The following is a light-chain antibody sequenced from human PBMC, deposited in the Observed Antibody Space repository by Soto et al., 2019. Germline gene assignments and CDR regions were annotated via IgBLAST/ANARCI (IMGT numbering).Light chain of an antibody. Sequence: ESALTQSPGTLSLSPGEKATLSCRASQSVSSSYLAWYQQKPGQAPRLLIYGASSRATGIPDRFSGSGSGTDFTLTVSRLEPEDFAGYYCQHFGSSAWTFGQGTKVEIK. CDR1: QSVSSSY. CDR3: QHFGSSAWT. V-gene: IGKV3-20*01. J-gene: IGKJ1*01. CDR2: GAS.